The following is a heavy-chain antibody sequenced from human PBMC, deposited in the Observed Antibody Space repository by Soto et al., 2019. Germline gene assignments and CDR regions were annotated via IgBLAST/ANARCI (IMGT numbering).Heavy chain of an antibody. CDR2: INPSGST. Sequence: SETLSLTCAVHGASFSGHYWSWLRQPPGKGLEWIGEINPSGSTNYNPSLKGRVSMSADTSTNQFSLNLNSVTAADTAVYYCARGLVRYYGDLYYFDYCGQGSLVTVSS. CDR3: ARGLVRYYGDLYYFDY. CDR1: GASFSGHY. J-gene: IGHJ4*02. V-gene: IGHV4-34*01. D-gene: IGHD4-17*01.